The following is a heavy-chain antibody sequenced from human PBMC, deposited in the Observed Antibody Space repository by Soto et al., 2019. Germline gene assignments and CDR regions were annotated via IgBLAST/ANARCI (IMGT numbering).Heavy chain of an antibody. V-gene: IGHV3-23*01. J-gene: IGHJ4*02. D-gene: IGHD1-1*01. CDR1: GFTFSSFA. CDR3: ARAHDIYRSTSLDPFDS. Sequence: PGGSLRLSCSASGFTFSSFAMSWVRQAPGKGLEWVSAINGGGGSTYYADSVKTRLTISKDTSKNQVVLTMTNMDPVDTATYYCARAHDIYRSTSLDPFDSWGQGTLVTVSS. CDR2: INGGGGST.